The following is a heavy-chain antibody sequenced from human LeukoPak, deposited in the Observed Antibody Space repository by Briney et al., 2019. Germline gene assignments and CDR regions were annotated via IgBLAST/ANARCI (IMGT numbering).Heavy chain of an antibody. CDR1: GGTFSSYA. CDR2: IIPIFGTA. D-gene: IGHD3-22*01. J-gene: IGHJ4*02. CDR3: AADFMGYYYDSSGYFL. Sequence: GASVKVSCKASGGTFSSYAISWVRQAPGQGLEWMGGIIPIFGTANYAQKFQERVTITRDMSTSTAYMELSSLRSEDTAVYYCAADFMGYYYDSSGYFLWGQGTLVTVSS. V-gene: IGHV1-69*05.